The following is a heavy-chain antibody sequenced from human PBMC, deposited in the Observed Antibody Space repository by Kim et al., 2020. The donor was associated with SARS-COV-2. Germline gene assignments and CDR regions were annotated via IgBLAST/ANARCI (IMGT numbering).Heavy chain of an antibody. D-gene: IGHD6-13*01. CDR2: IYSGGST. CDR3: ARDRVSSSSWCPLDI. V-gene: IGHV3-53*01. Sequence: GGSLRLSCAASGFTVSSNYMSWVRQAPGKGLEWVSVIYSGGSTYYADSVKGRFTISRDNSKNTLYLQMNSLRAEDTAVYYCARDRVSSSSWCPLDIWGQGTLVTVSS. CDR1: GFTVSSNY. J-gene: IGHJ4*02.